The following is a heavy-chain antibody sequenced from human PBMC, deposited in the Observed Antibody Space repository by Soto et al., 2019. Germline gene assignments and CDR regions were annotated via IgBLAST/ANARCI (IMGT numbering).Heavy chain of an antibody. J-gene: IGHJ4*02. V-gene: IGHV3-23*01. Sequence: GGSLRLSCAASVFTFISFALSWVRQAPGKGLEWVSAISGSGDGTDYADSVKGRFTISRDNSKNTLYLQMNSLRAEDTAVYYCAGPGYSSQDYWGQGALVTVSS. CDR2: ISGSGDGT. CDR3: AGPGYSSQDY. CDR1: VFTFISFA. D-gene: IGHD5-18*01.